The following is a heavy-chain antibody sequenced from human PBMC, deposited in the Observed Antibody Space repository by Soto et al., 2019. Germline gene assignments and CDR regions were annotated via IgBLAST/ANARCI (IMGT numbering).Heavy chain of an antibody. V-gene: IGHV5-10-1*01. CDR3: ARHGAGTNADYYYYGMDV. J-gene: IGHJ6*02. Sequence: GESLKISCNGSGYSFTSYWISWVRKMPGKGLEWMGRIDPSDSYTNYSPSFQGHVTISADKSISTAYLQWSSLKASDTAMYYCARHGAGTNADYYYYGMDVWGQGTTVTVSS. CDR2: IDPSDSYT. CDR1: GYSFTSYW. D-gene: IGHD1-1*01.